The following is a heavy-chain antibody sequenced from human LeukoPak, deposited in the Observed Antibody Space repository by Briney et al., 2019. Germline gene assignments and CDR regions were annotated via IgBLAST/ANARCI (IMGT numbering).Heavy chain of an antibody. CDR1: GGSFSGYY. D-gene: IGHD3-10*01. V-gene: IGHV4-34*01. CDR2: INHSGST. J-gene: IGHJ5*02. Sequence: SETLSLTCAVYGGSFSGYYWSWIRQPPGKGLEWIGEINHSGSTNYNPSLKSRVTISVDTSKNQFSLKLSSVTAADTAVYYCAGDLLSNWFDPWGQGTLVTVSS. CDR3: AGDLLSNWFDP.